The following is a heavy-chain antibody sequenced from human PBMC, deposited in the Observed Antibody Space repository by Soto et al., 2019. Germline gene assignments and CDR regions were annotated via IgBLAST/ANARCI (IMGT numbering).Heavy chain of an antibody. CDR2: IIPIFGTA. Sequence: SVKVSCKASGGTFSSYAISWVRQAPGQGLEWMGGIIPIFGTANYAQKFQGRVTITADESTSTAYMELSSLRSEDTAVYYCGRDEGKEQLSPIGYGIDVWGQGTTVTVSS. D-gene: IGHD6-19*01. CDR1: GGTFSSYA. CDR3: GRDEGKEQLSPIGYGIDV. V-gene: IGHV1-69*13. J-gene: IGHJ6*02.